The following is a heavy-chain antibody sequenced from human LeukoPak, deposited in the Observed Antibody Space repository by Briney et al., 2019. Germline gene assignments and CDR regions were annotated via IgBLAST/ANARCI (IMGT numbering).Heavy chain of an antibody. D-gene: IGHD6-19*01. CDR3: AREDDHSSGWYVTPDV. J-gene: IGHJ6*04. V-gene: IGHV4-59*01. Sequence: PSETLSLTCTVSGGSISSYYWSWIRQPPGKGLEWIGYIYYSESTNYNPSLKSRVTISVDTSKNQFSLKLSSVTAADTAVYYCAREDDHSSGWYVTPDVWGKGTTVTVSS. CDR2: IYYSEST. CDR1: GGSISSYY.